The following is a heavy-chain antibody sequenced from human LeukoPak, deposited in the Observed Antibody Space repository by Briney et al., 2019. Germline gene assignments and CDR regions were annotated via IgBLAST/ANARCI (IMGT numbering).Heavy chain of an antibody. Sequence: SGPTLVNPTQTITLTCTFSGFSLSTSGVGVGWIRQPPGKALEWQALIYWDDDKRYSPSLKSRLTITKDTSKNQVVLTMTNMDPVDTATYYCAHSWISYSGSYHFDYWGQGTLVTVSS. CDR1: GFSLSTSGVG. CDR2: IYWDDDK. J-gene: IGHJ4*02. CDR3: AHSWISYSGSYHFDY. V-gene: IGHV2-5*02. D-gene: IGHD1-26*01.